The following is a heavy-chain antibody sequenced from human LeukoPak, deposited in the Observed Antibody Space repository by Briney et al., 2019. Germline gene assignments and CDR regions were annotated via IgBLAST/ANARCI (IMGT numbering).Heavy chain of an antibody. J-gene: IGHJ1*01. CDR2: ISAYNGNT. CDR1: GYTFTSYG. V-gene: IGHV1-18*01. D-gene: IGHD6-13*01. Sequence: ASVKVSCKASGYTFTSYGISWVRQAPGQGLEWMGWISAYNGNTNYAQKLQGRVTMTTDTSTSTAYMELRSLRSDDTAVYYCASDKSSSWDNEYFQHWGQGTLVTVSS. CDR3: ASDKSSSWDNEYFQH.